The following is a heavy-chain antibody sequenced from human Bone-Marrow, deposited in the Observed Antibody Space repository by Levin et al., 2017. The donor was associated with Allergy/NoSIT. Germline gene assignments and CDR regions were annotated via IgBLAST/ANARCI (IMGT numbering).Heavy chain of an antibody. CDR2: IWYDGSNK. D-gene: IGHD2-15*01. CDR3: ARVPLCGGSCYVGGAFDI. J-gene: IGHJ3*02. Sequence: GGSLRLSCAASGFTFSSYGMHWVRQAPGKGLEWVAVIWYDGSNKYYADSVKGRFTISRDNSKNTLYLQMNSLRAEDTAVYYCARVPLCGGSCYVGGAFDIWGQGTMVTVSS. V-gene: IGHV3-33*01. CDR1: GFTFSSYG.